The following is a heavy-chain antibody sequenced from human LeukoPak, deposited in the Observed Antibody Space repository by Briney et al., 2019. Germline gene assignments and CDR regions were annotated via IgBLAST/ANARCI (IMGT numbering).Heavy chain of an antibody. V-gene: IGHV1-2*02. J-gene: IGHJ4*02. CDR2: INPNSGGT. Sequence: GASVKVSCKASGYTVTCYYMHWVRQAPGQGVEGMGWINPNSGGTNYEQKFQGSVTITSHTSISTAYMQLSSLRSEDTAVYYCARVSSQQWLVPQVYFDYWGQGTLVTVSS. D-gene: IGHD6-19*01. CDR1: GYTVTCYY. CDR3: ARVSSQQWLVPQVYFDY.